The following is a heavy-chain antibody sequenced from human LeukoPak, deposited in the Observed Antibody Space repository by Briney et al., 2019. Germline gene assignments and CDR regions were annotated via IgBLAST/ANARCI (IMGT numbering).Heavy chain of an antibody. J-gene: IGHJ6*02. Sequence: GGSLRLSCAASGFTFSSYAMSWVRQAPRKGLEWVSAISGSGGSTYYADSVKGRFTVSRDNSKNTLYLQMNSLRAEDTAVYYRAKRPADCSSTSCPLINYYYYGMDVWGQGTTVTVSS. CDR2: ISGSGGST. V-gene: IGHV3-23*01. CDR1: GFTFSSYA. CDR3: AKRPADCSSTSCPLINYYYYGMDV. D-gene: IGHD2-2*01.